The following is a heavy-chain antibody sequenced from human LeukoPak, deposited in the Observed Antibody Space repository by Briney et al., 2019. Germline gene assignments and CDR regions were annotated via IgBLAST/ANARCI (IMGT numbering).Heavy chain of an antibody. CDR1: GGSISSSSYY. J-gene: IGHJ4*02. CDR3: ARHVGEEQWAREADYFDY. D-gene: IGHD3-16*01. CDR2: IYYSGST. Sequence: SETLSLTCTVSGGSISSSSYYWGWIRQPPGKGLEWIGSIYYSGSTYYNPSLKSRVTISVDTSKNQFSLKLSSVTAADTAVYYCARHVGEEQWAREADYFDYWGQGTLVTVSS. V-gene: IGHV4-39*01.